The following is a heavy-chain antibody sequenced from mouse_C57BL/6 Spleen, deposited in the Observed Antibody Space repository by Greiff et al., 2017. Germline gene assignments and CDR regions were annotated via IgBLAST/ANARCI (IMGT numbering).Heavy chain of an antibody. D-gene: IGHD2-1*01. CDR3: AREVGNLDYAMDY. V-gene: IGHV1-42*01. Sequence: EVQLQQSGPELVKPGASVKISCKASGYSFTGYYMNWVKQSPEKSLEWIGEINPSTGGTTYNQKFKAKATLTVDKSSSTAYMQLKSLTSEDSAVYYCAREVGNLDYAMDYWGQGTSVTVSS. CDR2: INPSTGGT. J-gene: IGHJ4*01. CDR1: GYSFTGYY.